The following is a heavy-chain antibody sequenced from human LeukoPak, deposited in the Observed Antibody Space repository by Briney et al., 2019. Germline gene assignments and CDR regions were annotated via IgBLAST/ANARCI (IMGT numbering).Heavy chain of an antibody. Sequence: SETLSLTCTVSGGSISSYYWSWIRQPPGKGLEWIGYIYYSGSTNYNPSLKSRVTISVDTSKNQFSLKLSSVTAADTAVYYCARDQSREFMVRGVKSGWFDPWGQGTLVTVSS. V-gene: IGHV4-59*01. CDR2: IYYSGST. D-gene: IGHD3-10*01. J-gene: IGHJ5*02. CDR1: GGSISSYY. CDR3: ARDQSREFMVRGVKSGWFDP.